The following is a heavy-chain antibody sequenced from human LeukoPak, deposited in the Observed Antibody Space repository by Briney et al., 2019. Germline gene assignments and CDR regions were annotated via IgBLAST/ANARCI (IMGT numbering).Heavy chain of an antibody. J-gene: IGHJ4*02. D-gene: IGHD3-10*01. CDR3: ARDEDYGSGGFFY. Sequence: TSETLSLTCAVYGGSFSGYYWSWIRQPPGKGLEWIGEINHSGSTNYNPSLKSRVTISVDTSKNQFSLKLSSVTAADTAVYYCARDEDYGSGGFFYWGQGTLVTVSS. CDR1: GGSFSGYY. CDR2: INHSGST. V-gene: IGHV4-34*01.